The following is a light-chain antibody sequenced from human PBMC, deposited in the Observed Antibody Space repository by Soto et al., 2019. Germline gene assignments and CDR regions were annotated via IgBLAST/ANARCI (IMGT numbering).Light chain of an antibody. Sequence: IVLTQSPATLSLSPGERATLSCRASRSSNSYLAWYQQKPGQAPRLLIYDASNRATGIPARFSGSGSGTDFTLTISSLEPEDFAVYYCQQRDTWPPFTFGQGTKLEIK. V-gene: IGKV3-11*01. CDR3: QQRDTWPPFT. CDR1: RSSNSY. J-gene: IGKJ2*01. CDR2: DAS.